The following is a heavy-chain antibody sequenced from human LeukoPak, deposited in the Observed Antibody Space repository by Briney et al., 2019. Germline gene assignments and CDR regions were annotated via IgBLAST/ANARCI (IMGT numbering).Heavy chain of an antibody. J-gene: IGHJ4*02. CDR3: ARGKDMTTVTTDLDY. D-gene: IGHD4-17*01. V-gene: IGHV3-30*04. Sequence: PGRSLRLSCAASGFTFSSYAMHWVRQAPGKGLEWVAVISYDGSNKYYADSVKGRFTVSRDNAKNSLYLQMNSLRAEDTAVYYCARGKDMTTVTTDLDYWGQGTLVTVSS. CDR2: ISYDGSNK. CDR1: GFTFSSYA.